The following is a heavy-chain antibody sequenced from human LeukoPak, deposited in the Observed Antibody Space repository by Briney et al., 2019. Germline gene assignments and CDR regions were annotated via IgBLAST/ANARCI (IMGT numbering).Heavy chain of an antibody. J-gene: IGHJ5*02. CDR1: GGSISSYY. V-gene: IGHV4-4*07. CDR2: IYTSGST. Sequence: SETLSLTCTVSGGSISSYYWSWIRQPAGKGLEWIGRIYTSGSTNYNPSLKSRVTMSVDTSKNQFSLKLSSVTAADTAVYYCARVEPILYHGWFDPWGQGTLVTVSS. CDR3: ARVEPILYHGWFDP. D-gene: IGHD2-8*01.